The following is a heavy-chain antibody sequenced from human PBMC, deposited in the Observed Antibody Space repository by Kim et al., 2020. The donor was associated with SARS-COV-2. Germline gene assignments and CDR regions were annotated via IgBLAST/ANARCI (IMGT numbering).Heavy chain of an antibody. D-gene: IGHD5-12*01. J-gene: IGHJ3*02. CDR2: IYPGDSDT. CDR1: GYSFTSYW. CDR3: ARHLSRARWLQPGGGAFDI. Sequence: GESLKISCKGSGYSFTSYWIGWVRQMPGKGLEWMGIIYPGDSDTRYSPSFQGQVTISADKSISTAYLQWSSLKASDTAMYYCARHLSRARWLQPGGGAFDIWGQGTMVTVSS. V-gene: IGHV5-51*01.